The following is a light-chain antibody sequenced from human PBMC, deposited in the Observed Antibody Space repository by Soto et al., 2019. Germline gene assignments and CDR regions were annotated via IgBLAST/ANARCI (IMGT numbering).Light chain of an antibody. V-gene: IGLV1-51*01. CDR1: NSYIGNNY. CDR3: GTWDSSLSAGV. Sequence: QSVLTQPPSVSATPGQTVTISCSGSNSYIGNNYVSWYQQLPGTAPKLLIYDNNKRPSEIPDRFSGSKSGTSATLSITGLQTGDEADYYCGTWDSSLSAGVFGTGTKVTVL. CDR2: DNN. J-gene: IGLJ1*01.